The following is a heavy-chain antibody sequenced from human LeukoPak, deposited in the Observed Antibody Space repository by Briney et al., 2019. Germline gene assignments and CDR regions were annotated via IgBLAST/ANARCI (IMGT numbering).Heavy chain of an antibody. V-gene: IGHV4-39*01. CDR3: AKSGGYGLIDY. CDR2: IYSSGST. D-gene: IGHD1-26*01. Sequence: PSETLSLTCTVSGGSISSSSYYWGWIRQPPGKGLEWIGSIYSSGSTYYNASLQSRVTIPIETSKNQISLRLNSVTAADTAIYYCAKSGGYGLIDYWGQGTLVTVSS. CDR1: GGSISSSSYY. J-gene: IGHJ4*02.